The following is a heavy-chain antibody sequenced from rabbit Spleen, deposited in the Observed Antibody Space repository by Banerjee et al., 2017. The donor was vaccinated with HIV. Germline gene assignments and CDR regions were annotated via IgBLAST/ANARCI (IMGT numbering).Heavy chain of an antibody. CDR2: INVVTGKA. Sequence: EQLEESGGGLVKPEGSLTLTCKASGVSLNDKAVMCWVRQAPGKGLEWIACINVVTGKAVYANWAKGRFTISKTSSTTVTLQMTSLTAADTATYFCARDAAGREDFNLWGPGTLVTVS. D-gene: IGHD4-2*01. CDR1: GVSLNDKAV. J-gene: IGHJ4*01. V-gene: IGHV1S45*01. CDR3: ARDAAGREDFNL.